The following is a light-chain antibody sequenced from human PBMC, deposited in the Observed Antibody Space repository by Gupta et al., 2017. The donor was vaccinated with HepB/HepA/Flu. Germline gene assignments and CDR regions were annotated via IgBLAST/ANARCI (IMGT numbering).Light chain of an antibody. CDR2: GKN. J-gene: IGLJ2*01. CDR3: NSRDSSGNLLV. Sequence: SSELTQDAAVSVSLGQTVRITCHGDSLRSYYASWYQQKPGQAHVLVIYGKNNRPSGIPDRFSGPSSGNTASLTITGAQAEDEADYYCNSRDSSGNLLVFGGGTKLTVL. V-gene: IGLV3-19*01. CDR1: SLRSYY.